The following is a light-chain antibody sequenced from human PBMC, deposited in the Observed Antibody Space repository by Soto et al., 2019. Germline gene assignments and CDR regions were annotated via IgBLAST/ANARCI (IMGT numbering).Light chain of an antibody. Sequence: DLQMTQSPSSLSASVGDRVTITCQASQDISNYLNWYQQKPGKAPKLLIYDASNLETGVPSRFSGSGSGTDFTFTISSLQPEDIATYYCPQYDNLPRAFGQGTKVEIK. CDR1: QDISNY. CDR3: PQYDNLPRA. CDR2: DAS. J-gene: IGKJ1*01. V-gene: IGKV1-33*01.